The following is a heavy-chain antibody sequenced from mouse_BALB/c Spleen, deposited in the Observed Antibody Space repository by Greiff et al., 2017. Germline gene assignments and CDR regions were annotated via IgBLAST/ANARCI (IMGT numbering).Heavy chain of an antibody. CDR2: INPSSGYT. D-gene: IGHD2-4*01. J-gene: IGHJ2*01. CDR1: GYTFTSYT. CDR3: ARISMITRPQYYFDY. Sequence: QVQLKESGAELARPGASVKMSCKASGYTFTSYTMHWVKQRPGQGLEWIGYINPSSGYTNYNQKFKDKATLTADKSSSTAYMQLSSLTSEDSAVYYCARISMITRPQYYFDYWGQGTTLTVSS. V-gene: IGHV1-4*01.